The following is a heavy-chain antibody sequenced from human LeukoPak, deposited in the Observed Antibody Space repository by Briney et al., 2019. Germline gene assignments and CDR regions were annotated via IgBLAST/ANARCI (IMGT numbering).Heavy chain of an antibody. J-gene: IGHJ3*02. CDR1: GFTFSSYA. V-gene: IGHV3-30-3*01. Sequence: PGRSLRLSCAASGFTFSSYAMHWVRQAPGKGLEWVAVISYDGSNKYYADSVKGRFTISRDNSKNTLYLQMNSLRAEDTAVYYCARVGGRIAARGAFDIWGQGTMVTVSS. CDR3: ARVGGRIAARGAFDI. D-gene: IGHD6-13*01. CDR2: ISYDGSNK.